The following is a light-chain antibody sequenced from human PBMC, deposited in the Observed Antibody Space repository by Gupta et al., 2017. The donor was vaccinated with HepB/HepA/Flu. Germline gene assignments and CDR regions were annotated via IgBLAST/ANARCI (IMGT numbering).Light chain of an antibody. V-gene: IGKV1-39*01. CDR2: AES. CDR1: HSISSY. J-gene: IGKJ2*01. CDR3: HQSYSSPQNT. Sequence: DIQMTQSPSSVSASVGDRVTITCRASHSISSYLDLYKQKPGQAPKLLIFAESSWKSGVPSRFSGSGYGTDLPLTTSSLQHEDFATYYCHQSYSSPQNTFGQGTQLEIK.